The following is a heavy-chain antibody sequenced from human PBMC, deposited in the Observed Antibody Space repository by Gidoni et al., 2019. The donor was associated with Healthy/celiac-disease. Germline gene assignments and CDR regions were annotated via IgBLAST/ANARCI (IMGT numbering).Heavy chain of an antibody. J-gene: IGHJ6*02. CDR2: IYYSGST. CDR3: ARHWRGDYGMDV. CDR1: GGSISSSSYY. D-gene: IGHD3-3*01. Sequence: QLQLQESGPGLVKPSETLSLTCTVSGGSISSSSYYWGWIRQPPGKGLEWIGSIYYSGSTYYNPSLKSRVTISVDTSKNQFSLKLSSVTAADTAVYYCARHWRGDYGMDVWGQGTTVTVSS. V-gene: IGHV4-39*01.